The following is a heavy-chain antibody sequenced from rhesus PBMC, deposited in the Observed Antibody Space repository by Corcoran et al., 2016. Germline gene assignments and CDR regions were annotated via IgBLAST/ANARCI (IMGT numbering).Heavy chain of an antibody. CDR1: GYSISSGYG. J-gene: IGHJ4*01. CDR2: ISCSGST. Sequence: QLQLQESGPGLVQPSETLSLTCAVSGYSISSGYGCSWIRQPPGKGLEWIEYISCSGSTRYTPSRKSQVTISRDTSKTRFSLKRSSVTAADTAVYYCARVERQPNNFDYWGQGVLVTVSS. CDR3: ARVERQPNNFDY. D-gene: IGHD6-25*01. V-gene: IGHV4-122*02.